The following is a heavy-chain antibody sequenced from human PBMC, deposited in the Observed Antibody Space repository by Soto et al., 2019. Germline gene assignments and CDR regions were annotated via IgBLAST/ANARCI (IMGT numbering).Heavy chain of an antibody. V-gene: IGHV3-23*01. J-gene: IGHJ4*02. D-gene: IGHD2-2*01. CDR2: VTGGGDDT. CDR3: VKGSSTSRPYYFDY. CDR1: GFTFSGYA. Sequence: VQLLDSGGGFVQPGGSLRLSCEASGFTFSGYAMSWVRQAPGRRLEWISAVTGGGDDTYYADYVKGRFTISRDNSRNTLYLQMSSLRAEDTALYYCVKGSSTSRPYYFDYWGQGTLVTVSS.